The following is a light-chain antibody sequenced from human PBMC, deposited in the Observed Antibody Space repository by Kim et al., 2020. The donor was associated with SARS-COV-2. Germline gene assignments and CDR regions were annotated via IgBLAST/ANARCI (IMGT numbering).Light chain of an antibody. Sequence: QAVVTQEPSLTVSPGGTITLTCASSTGAVTGTHYTNWFQQKPGQPPRALIYSTSNRHSWTPARFSDSLLGGKAALTLSGVQPEDEATYYCLLYYGATLPRIFGGGTKVTVL. V-gene: IGLV7-43*01. CDR2: STS. CDR3: LLYYGATLPRI. J-gene: IGLJ2*01. CDR1: TGAVTGTHY.